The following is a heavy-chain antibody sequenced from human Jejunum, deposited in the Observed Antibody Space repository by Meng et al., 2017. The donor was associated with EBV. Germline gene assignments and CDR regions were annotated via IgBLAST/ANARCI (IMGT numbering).Heavy chain of an antibody. CDR2: ISAYSGNT. D-gene: IGHD4/OR15-4a*01. V-gene: IGHV1-18*04. Sequence: QVQLGQSGAEVKKPGASVNVSCKASGYTFITNGISWVRQAPGQGLEWMGWISAYSGNTNYAQKFRGRVTMTTDTSTRTAYMELRSLRSDDTAGYYCARDRDMVQDYWGQGTLVTVSS. J-gene: IGHJ4*02. CDR3: ARDRDMVQDY. CDR1: GYTFITNG.